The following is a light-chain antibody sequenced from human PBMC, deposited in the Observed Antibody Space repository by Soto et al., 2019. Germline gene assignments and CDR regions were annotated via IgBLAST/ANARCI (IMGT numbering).Light chain of an antibody. Sequence: EIVLTQSPGTLSLSPGDGATLSCRASQSVSSGYLAWYQQKPGQAPRLLIYGACRRATGIPDRFSGSGSGTDFTLSISRLEPEDFAVYWCQHYGNSPTFGQGTKVQIK. CDR3: QHYGNSPT. CDR1: QSVSSGY. CDR2: GAC. V-gene: IGKV3-20*01. J-gene: IGKJ1*01.